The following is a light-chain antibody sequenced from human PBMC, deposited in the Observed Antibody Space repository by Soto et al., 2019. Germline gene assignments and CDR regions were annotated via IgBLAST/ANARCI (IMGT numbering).Light chain of an antibody. CDR3: QQRSNWPPART. V-gene: IGKV3-11*01. CDR1: QSVSSY. J-gene: IGKJ1*01. CDR2: DAS. Sequence: EIVLTQSPATLSLSPGERATLSCRASQSVSSYLAWYQQKPGQAPRLLIYDASNRATGIPARFSGSGSGTDFPLTISSLEPEDFAVYYCQQRSNWPPARTFGQGTKVEIK.